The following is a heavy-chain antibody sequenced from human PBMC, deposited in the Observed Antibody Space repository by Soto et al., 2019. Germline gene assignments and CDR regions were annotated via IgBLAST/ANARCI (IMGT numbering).Heavy chain of an antibody. CDR3: AHSPSYYYGSGSSNWFDP. CDR2: IYWDDDK. Sequence: QITLKESGPTLVKPTQTLTLTCTFSGFSLSTSGVGVGWIRQPPGKALEWLALIYWDDDKRYSPSLKIRLTITKDTSKNQVVLTMTNMDPVDTATYYCAHSPSYYYGSGSSNWFDPWGQGTLVTVSS. D-gene: IGHD3-10*01. J-gene: IGHJ5*02. CDR1: GFSLSTSGVG. V-gene: IGHV2-5*02.